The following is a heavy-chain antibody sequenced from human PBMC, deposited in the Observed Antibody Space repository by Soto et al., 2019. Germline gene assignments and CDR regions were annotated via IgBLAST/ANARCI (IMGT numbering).Heavy chain of an antibody. J-gene: IGHJ4*02. Sequence: GEGKKIPEEGSRYPFMHYWIAWVRQMPGEGLEWMAIINPADSDIRYSPSFQGQVTVSVDKSINTAYLQWSSLKASDTATYYRTSPLSRGLCDYWVQRSPVAGSS. CDR1: RYPFMHYW. V-gene: IGHV5-51*01. D-gene: IGHD1-26*01. CDR2: INPADSDI. CDR3: TSPLSRGLCDY.